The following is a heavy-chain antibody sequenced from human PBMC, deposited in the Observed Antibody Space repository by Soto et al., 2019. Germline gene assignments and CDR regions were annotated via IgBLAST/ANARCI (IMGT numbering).Heavy chain of an antibody. Sequence: ASVKVSCKASGYTFTSYGISWVRQAPGQGLEWMGWISAYNGNTNYAQKLQGRVTMTTDTSTSTAYMELRSLRSDDTAVYYCAILLHASGHSSGRGSFFDYWGQGTLVTVSS. CDR3: AILLHASGHSSGRGSFFDY. V-gene: IGHV1-18*01. J-gene: IGHJ4*02. D-gene: IGHD6-19*01. CDR1: GYTFTSYG. CDR2: ISAYNGNT.